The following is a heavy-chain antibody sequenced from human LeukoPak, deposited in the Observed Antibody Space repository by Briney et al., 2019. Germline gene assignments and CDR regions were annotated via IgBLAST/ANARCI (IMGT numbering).Heavy chain of an antibody. CDR3: AKGIRAVAGRYDY. V-gene: IGHV3-43*02. Sequence: GGSLRLSCAASGFTFDDYDMHWVRQAPGKGLDWVSLISGDGGVTYYADSVKGRFTISRDNSRNSLYLQMNSLRTEDTALYYCAKGIRAVAGRYDYWGQGALVTVSS. CDR1: GFTFDDYD. D-gene: IGHD6-19*01. J-gene: IGHJ4*02. CDR2: ISGDGGVT.